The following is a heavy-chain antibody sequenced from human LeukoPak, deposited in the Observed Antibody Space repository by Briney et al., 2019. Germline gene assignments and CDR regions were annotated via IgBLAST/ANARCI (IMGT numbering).Heavy chain of an antibody. Sequence: ASVKVSCKASGYTFTGYYMHWVRQAPGQGLEWMGWISAYNGNTNYAQKLQGRVTMTTDTSTSTAYMELRSLRSDDTAVYYCARGGASSGWYYFDYWGQGTLVTVSS. V-gene: IGHV1-18*04. CDR2: ISAYNGNT. CDR3: ARGGASSGWYYFDY. CDR1: GYTFTGYY. J-gene: IGHJ4*02. D-gene: IGHD6-19*01.